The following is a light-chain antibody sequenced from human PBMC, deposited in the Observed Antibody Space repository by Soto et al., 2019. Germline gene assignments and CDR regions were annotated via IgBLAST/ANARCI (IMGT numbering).Light chain of an antibody. V-gene: IGKV1-33*01. Sequence: DVEMTKSPPSLSASVGDIVTITYQASQDINNDLNWYQQKAGKAPKLLIYNTSNLKRGVPSRFSGSGAGTDFSFTISSLQPEDVATYYCQQYDKLPFAFGQGTRLEIK. J-gene: IGKJ5*01. CDR3: QQYDKLPFA. CDR1: QDINND. CDR2: NTS.